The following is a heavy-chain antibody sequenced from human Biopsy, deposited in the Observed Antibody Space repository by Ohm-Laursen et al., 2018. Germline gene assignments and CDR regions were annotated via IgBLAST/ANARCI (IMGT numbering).Heavy chain of an antibody. CDR3: SKRDLSGTSPV. CDR2: IYYGGTT. Sequence: GTLSLTCTVSGGPFGINSHYWIWIRQPPGKGLEWIAGIYYGGTTHYNASLQGRVTISVDQPKNQFSLRLTSVTAADTAVYYCSKRDLSGTSPVWGQGTTVTVSS. CDR1: GGPFGINSHY. J-gene: IGHJ6*02. D-gene: IGHD1-26*01. V-gene: IGHV4-39*01.